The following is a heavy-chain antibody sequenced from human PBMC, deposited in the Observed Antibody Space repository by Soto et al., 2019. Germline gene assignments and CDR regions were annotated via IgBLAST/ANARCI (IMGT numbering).Heavy chain of an antibody. V-gene: IGHV4-39*01. D-gene: IGHD6-19*01. Sequence: SETLXLTCTVSGGSISSISYYWGWIRQPPGKGLEWIGSIYYSGSTYYNPSLKSRVTISVDTSKNQFSLKLSSVTAADTAVYYCARSGARVAGPSYYYYYGMEVWGQGTTVTVSS. CDR3: ARSGARVAGPSYYYYYGMEV. CDR2: IYYSGST. CDR1: GGSISSISYY. J-gene: IGHJ6*02.